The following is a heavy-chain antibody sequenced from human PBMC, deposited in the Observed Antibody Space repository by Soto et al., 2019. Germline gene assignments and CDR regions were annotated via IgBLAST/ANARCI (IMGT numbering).Heavy chain of an antibody. V-gene: IGHV1-46*01. CDR1: GYTFTSYY. J-gene: IGHJ6*02. CDR2: INPSGGST. Sequence: ASVKVSCKASGYTFTSYYMHWVRQAPGQGLEWMGIINPSGGSTSYAQKFQGRVTMTRDTSTSTVYMELSSLRSEDTAVYYCARDRYDFWSGYYPNYYYYGMDVWGQGTTVTVSS. CDR3: ARDRYDFWSGYYPNYYYYGMDV. D-gene: IGHD3-3*01.